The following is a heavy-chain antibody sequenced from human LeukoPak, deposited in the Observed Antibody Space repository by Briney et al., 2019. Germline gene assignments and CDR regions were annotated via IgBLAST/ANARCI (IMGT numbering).Heavy chain of an antibody. V-gene: IGHV1-2*04. CDR2: FNPNSGGT. D-gene: IGHD4-17*01. CDR1: GYTFTGYY. J-gene: IGHJ6*02. Sequence: ASVKVSCKASGYTFTGYYMHWVRQAPGQGLEWMGWFNPNSGGTNYAQKFQGWVTMTRDTSISTAYMELSRLRSDDTAVYYCARSRPLRYYYGMDVWGQGTTVTVSS. CDR3: ARSRPLRYYYGMDV.